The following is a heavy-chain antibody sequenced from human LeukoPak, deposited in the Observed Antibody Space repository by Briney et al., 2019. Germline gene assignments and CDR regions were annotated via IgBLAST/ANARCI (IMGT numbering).Heavy chain of an antibody. CDR2: ISYDGSNK. Sequence: GGSLRLSCAASGFTFSSFGIHWVRQAPGKGLEWVAVISYDGSNKYYADSVKGRFTISRDNSKNTLYLQMNSLRAEDTAVYYCAKDVDIWGQGTMVTVSS. V-gene: IGHV3-30*18. J-gene: IGHJ3*02. CDR1: GFTFSSFG. CDR3: AKDVDI.